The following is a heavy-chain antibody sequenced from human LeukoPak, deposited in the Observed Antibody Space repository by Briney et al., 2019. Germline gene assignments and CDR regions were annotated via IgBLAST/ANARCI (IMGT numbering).Heavy chain of an antibody. CDR1: GFTFSNAW. J-gene: IGHJ4*02. V-gene: IGHV4-34*01. D-gene: IGHD2-21*01. CDR2: INHSGST. CDR3: ARIVHEGEDWYFDY. Sequence: GSLRLSCAASGFTFSNAWMSWVRQPPGKGLEWIGEINHSGSTNYNPSLKSRVTISVDTSKNQFSLKLSSVTAADTAVYYCARIVHEGEDWYFDYWGRGTLVTVSS.